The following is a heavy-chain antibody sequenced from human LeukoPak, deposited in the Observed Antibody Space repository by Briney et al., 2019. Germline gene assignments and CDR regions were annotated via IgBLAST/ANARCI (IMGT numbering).Heavy chain of an antibody. D-gene: IGHD3-16*01. Sequence: TGGSLRLSCAASGFTFSSYGMHWVRQAPGKGLEWVAVIWYDGSNKYYADSVKGRFTISRDNSKNTLYLQMNSLRAEDTAVYYCARDLWGSQLGGFDYWGQGTLVTVSS. V-gene: IGHV3-33*01. CDR3: ARDLWGSQLGGFDY. CDR2: IWYDGSNK. J-gene: IGHJ4*02. CDR1: GFTFSSYG.